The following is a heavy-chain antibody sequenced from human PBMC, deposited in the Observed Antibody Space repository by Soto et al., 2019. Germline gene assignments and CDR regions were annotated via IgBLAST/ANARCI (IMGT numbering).Heavy chain of an antibody. Sequence: QVQLVQSGAEVKKPGSSVNVSCKTSGATFGNTAVTWVRQAPGQGLEWMGGIVPMFGTANYAQKFQGRVTITAEDSTNTAYMDRSSMRSDDTAVYYCARDGDPGYAFWSGPLGGGRFDPWGQGTLVTVSS. CDR1: GATFGNTA. J-gene: IGHJ5*02. V-gene: IGHV1-69*12. D-gene: IGHD3-3*01. CDR2: IVPMFGTA. CDR3: ARDGDPGYAFWSGPLGGGRFDP.